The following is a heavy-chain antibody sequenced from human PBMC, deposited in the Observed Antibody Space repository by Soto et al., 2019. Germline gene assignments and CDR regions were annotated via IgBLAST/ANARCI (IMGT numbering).Heavy chain of an antibody. D-gene: IGHD3-22*01. Sequence: ASVKVSCKASGYTFTGYYMHWVRQAPGQGLEWMGWINPNSGGTNYAQKFQGRVTMTRDTSISTAYMELSRLRSDDTAVYYCAREIYDSSGYYAFDIWGQGTMVTVSS. CDR1: GYTFTGYY. CDR2: INPNSGGT. V-gene: IGHV1-2*02. CDR3: AREIYDSSGYYAFDI. J-gene: IGHJ3*02.